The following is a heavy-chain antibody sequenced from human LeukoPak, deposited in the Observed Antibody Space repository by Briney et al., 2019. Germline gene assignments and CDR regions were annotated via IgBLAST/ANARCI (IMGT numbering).Heavy chain of an antibody. D-gene: IGHD5-18*01. V-gene: IGHV3-30*18. CDR3: AKDPTWFSYSNGYRSSYCGMDV. CDR1: GFTFSNYG. Sequence: GGCLRPSWSASGFTFSNYGIHSVRQAPGKGLEWVAVISYDGSNKYYADSVKGRFTISRDNSKNTLFLQMNSLRAEDTAVYYCAKDPTWFSYSNGYRSSYCGMDVWGQG. CDR2: ISYDGSNK. J-gene: IGHJ6*02.